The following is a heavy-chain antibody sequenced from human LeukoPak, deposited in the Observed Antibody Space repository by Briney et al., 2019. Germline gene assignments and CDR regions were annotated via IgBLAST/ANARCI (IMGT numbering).Heavy chain of an antibody. J-gene: IGHJ4*02. Sequence: PSETLSLTCTVSGGSISSTGYYWGWIRQPPGKGLEWIGTIYYSGTTYYNPSLKSRVTISVDTSKNQLSLKLSSVTAADTAVYYCARHVGYFSRFDSWGQGTLVTVSS. CDR3: ARHVGYFSRFDS. CDR1: GGSISSTGYY. V-gene: IGHV4-39*01. D-gene: IGHD2/OR15-2a*01. CDR2: IYYSGTT.